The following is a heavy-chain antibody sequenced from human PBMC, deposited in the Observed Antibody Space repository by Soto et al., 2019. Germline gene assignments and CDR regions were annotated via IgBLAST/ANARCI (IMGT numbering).Heavy chain of an antibody. V-gene: IGHV4-39*07. CDR1: GASISSDNYY. CDR2: IYYSGNT. CDR3: VRDGTKTLRDWFDP. D-gene: IGHD1-1*01. J-gene: IGHJ5*02. Sequence: PSETLSLTCSVSGASISSDNYYWGWIRQTPGKGLEWIGSIYYSGNTYYNPSLKSRLTISVDTSKKQFSLKLRSVTAADTAVYYCVRDGTKTLRDWFDPWGQGISVTVSS.